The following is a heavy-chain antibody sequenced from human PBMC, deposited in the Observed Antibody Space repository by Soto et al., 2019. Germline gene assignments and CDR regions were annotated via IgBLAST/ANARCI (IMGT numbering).Heavy chain of an antibody. D-gene: IGHD6-19*01. CDR2: ISDYNGNT. V-gene: IGHV1-18*01. Sequence: QVQLVQSGAEVKKPGASVKVSCKASGYTFTDYGITWVRQAPGQGLEWMGWISDYNGNTRYAQKVQGRVIMTTDTSTSTAYMELRSRRSDDTAVYYCARSHDIAVAGTFDYWGQGTLVTVSA. CDR3: ARSHDIAVAGTFDY. J-gene: IGHJ4*02. CDR1: GYTFTDYG.